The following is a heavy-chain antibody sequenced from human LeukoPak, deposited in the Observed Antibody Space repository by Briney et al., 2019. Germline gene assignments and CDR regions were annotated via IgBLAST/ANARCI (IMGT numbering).Heavy chain of an antibody. D-gene: IGHD3-10*01. Sequence: VASVKVSCKASGFTFASYDINWVRLASGQGLEWMGWMNPNNGNTGYAQKFQGRVTMTRDTSISTAYMELRGLRSEDTAVYYCVRDGEGVAISVNYWFDPWGQGTLVTVPS. CDR3: VRDGEGVAISVNYWFDP. J-gene: IGHJ5*02. CDR1: GFTFASYD. V-gene: IGHV1-8*01. CDR2: MNPNNGNT.